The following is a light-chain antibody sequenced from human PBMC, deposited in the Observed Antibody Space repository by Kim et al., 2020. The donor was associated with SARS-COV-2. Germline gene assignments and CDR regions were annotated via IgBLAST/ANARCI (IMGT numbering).Light chain of an antibody. CDR1: SSNIGAGYD. CDR3: QSYDSSLRGWV. J-gene: IGLJ3*02. CDR2: DNT. V-gene: IGLV1-40*01. Sequence: QSVLTQPPSVSGAPGQRVTISCTGSSSNIGAGYDIHWYQQLPGTAPKLLIYDNTNRPSGVPDRFSGSKSGTSASLAITGLQAEDEADYYYQSYDSSLRGWVFGGGTQLTVL.